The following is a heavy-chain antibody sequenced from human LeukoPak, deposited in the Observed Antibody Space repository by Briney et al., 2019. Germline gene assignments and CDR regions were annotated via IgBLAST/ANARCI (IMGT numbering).Heavy chain of an antibody. CDR1: GYSFTDYY. D-gene: IGHD3-10*01. V-gene: IGHV1-2*04. CDR2: INPFSGGT. J-gene: IGHJ4*02. Sequence: ASLQVSCKASGYSFTDYYIHWVRQAPGQGLEWMGWINPFSGGTKYAQKFQGWVTMTRDTSISTAYMELSSLRSEDTAIYYCADFGSGSYCFDYWGQGTLVTVSS. CDR3: ADFGSGSYCFDY.